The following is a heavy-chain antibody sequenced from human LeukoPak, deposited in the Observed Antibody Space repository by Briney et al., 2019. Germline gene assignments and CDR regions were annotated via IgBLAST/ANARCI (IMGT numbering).Heavy chain of an antibody. V-gene: IGHV1-69*04. CDR3: AREVNLGVVITTAYYYYGMDV. D-gene: IGHD3-22*01. Sequence: GASVKVSCKASGYPVNSFYTHWVRQAPGQGLEWMGRIIPILGIANYAQKFQGRVTITADKSTSTAYMELSSLRSEDTAVYYCAREVNLGVVITTAYYYYGMDVWGQGTTVTVSS. CDR2: IIPILGIA. J-gene: IGHJ6*02. CDR1: GYPVNSFY.